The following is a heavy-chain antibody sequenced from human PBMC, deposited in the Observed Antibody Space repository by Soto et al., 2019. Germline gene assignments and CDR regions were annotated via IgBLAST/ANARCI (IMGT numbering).Heavy chain of an antibody. J-gene: IGHJ6*02. CDR1: GGTFSSYA. D-gene: IGHD2-2*01. CDR2: IIPIFGTA. V-gene: IGHV1-69*13. CDR3: ARARLYVCISTSCYPNNYYYYYGMDV. Sequence: ASVKVSCKASGGTFSSYAISWVRQAPGQGLEWMGGIIPIFGTANYAQKFQGRVTITADESTSTAYMELSSLRSEDTAVYYCARARLYVCISTSCYPNNYYYYYGMDVWGQGTTVTVSS.